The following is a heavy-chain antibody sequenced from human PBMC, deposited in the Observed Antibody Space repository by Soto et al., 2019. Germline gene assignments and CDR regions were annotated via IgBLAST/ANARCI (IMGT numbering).Heavy chain of an antibody. D-gene: IGHD3-22*01. V-gene: IGHV3-33*01. Sequence: GGSLRLSCAASGFTFSSYGMHWVRQAPGKGLEWVAVIWYDGSNKYYADSVKGRFTISRDNSKNTLYLQMNSLRAEDTAVYYCARVGYYYDSSGYRNPGGFDYWGQGTLVTV. J-gene: IGHJ4*02. CDR1: GFTFSSYG. CDR3: ARVGYYYDSSGYRNPGGFDY. CDR2: IWYDGSNK.